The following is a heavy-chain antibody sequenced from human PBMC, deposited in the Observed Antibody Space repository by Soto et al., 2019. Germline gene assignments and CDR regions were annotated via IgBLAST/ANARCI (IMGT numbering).Heavy chain of an antibody. CDR3: ARQVYYGSGSSHFDY. J-gene: IGHJ4*02. CDR1: GGSISSYY. D-gene: IGHD3-10*01. V-gene: IGHV4-59*08. Sequence: PSETLSLTCTVSGGSISSYYWSWIRQPPGKGLEWIGYIYYSGSTNYNPSLKSRVTISVDTSKNQFSLKLSSVTAADTAVYYCARQVYYGSGSSHFDYWGQGTLVTVSS. CDR2: IYYSGST.